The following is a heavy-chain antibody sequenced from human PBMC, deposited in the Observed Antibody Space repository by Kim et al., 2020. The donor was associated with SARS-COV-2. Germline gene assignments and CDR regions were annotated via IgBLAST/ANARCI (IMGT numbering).Heavy chain of an antibody. D-gene: IGHD2-21*01. CDR3: ARAPHIVVVIAIQRYFDY. J-gene: IGHJ4*02. V-gene: IGHV4-4*02. CDR2: IYHSGST. CDR1: GDSISSSNW. Sequence: SETLSLTCAVSGDSISSSNWWSWVRQPPGKGLEWMGEIYHSGSTNYNPSLKSRVTISVAKSKNQFSLKLRFVTAADTAVYYCARAPHIVVVIAIQRYFDYWGQGTLVTVSS.